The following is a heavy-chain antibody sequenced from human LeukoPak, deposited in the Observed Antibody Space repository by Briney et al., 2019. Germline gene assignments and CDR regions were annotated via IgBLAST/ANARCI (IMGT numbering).Heavy chain of an antibody. D-gene: IGHD3-22*01. CDR1: GGSFSGYY. Sequence: SETLSLTCAVYGGSFSGYYWSWIRQPPGKGLEWIGEINHSGSTNYNPSLKSRVTISVDTSKNQFSLKLSSVTAADTAVYYCARLPKRHYYDSSGRAGWFDPWGQGTLVTVSS. CDR2: INHSGST. CDR3: ARLPKRHYYDSSGRAGWFDP. V-gene: IGHV4-34*01. J-gene: IGHJ5*02.